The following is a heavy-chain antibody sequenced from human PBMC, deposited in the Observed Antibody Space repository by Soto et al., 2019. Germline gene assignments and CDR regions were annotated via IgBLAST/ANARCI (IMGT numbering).Heavy chain of an antibody. V-gene: IGHV3-48*02. CDR2: ISSSSITI. CDR3: TRDALQSSGLYFFFNF. D-gene: IGHD3-22*01. J-gene: IGHJ4*02. Sequence: EVQLVESGGGLVQPGGSLTLSCAASGFTFSSYSMNWVRQAPGKGLEWVSYISSSSITIYYAASVKGRFTISRDNAKNSLYLQMNRLRDEDTAIYYCTRDALQSSGLYFFFNFWGQGTLVTVSS. CDR1: GFTFSSYS.